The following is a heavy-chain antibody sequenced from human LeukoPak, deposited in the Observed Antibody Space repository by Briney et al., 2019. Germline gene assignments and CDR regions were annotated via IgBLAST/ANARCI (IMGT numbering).Heavy chain of an antibody. J-gene: IGHJ4*02. CDR3: ARESGVCASATCYQPFDY. CDR1: GGTFSNYG. Sequence: ASVKVSCKASGGTFSNYGITWVRQAPGQGLEWMGRIIPILGITNYAQKFQDRVTITADKSTTTVYMELSGLRSEDTAVYFCARESGVCASATCYQPFDYWGQGTLVTVSS. D-gene: IGHD2-2*01. V-gene: IGHV1-69*04. CDR2: IIPILGIT.